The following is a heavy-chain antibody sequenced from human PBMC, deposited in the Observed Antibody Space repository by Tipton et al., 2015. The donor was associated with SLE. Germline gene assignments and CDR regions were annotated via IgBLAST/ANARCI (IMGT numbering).Heavy chain of an antibody. D-gene: IGHD1-1*01. Sequence: TLSLTCTVSGASISTYYWSWVRQPPGKGLEWIGYVYENDFTNYNPSLKSRVTISLDPSKSQFSLRLSSVTAADTAVYYCARAPGLERSYYYYYYMDVWDKGTTVTVSS. CDR2: VYENDFT. J-gene: IGHJ6*03. V-gene: IGHV4-59*12. CDR3: ARAPGLERSYYYYYYMDV. CDR1: GASISTYY.